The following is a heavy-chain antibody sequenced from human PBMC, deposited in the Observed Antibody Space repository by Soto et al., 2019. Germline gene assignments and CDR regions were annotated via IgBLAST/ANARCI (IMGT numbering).Heavy chain of an antibody. V-gene: IGHV4-39*01. D-gene: IGHD1-7*01. CDR3: ARHSEGGTWNWGNYFDY. CDR2: IFYRGST. J-gene: IGHJ4*02. Sequence: SETLSLTCIVSGGSISSQSYYWGWIRQPPGKGLEYIGSIFYRGSTYYNTSLKSRVTLDVDTSKNQFSLRLSSVTATDTAVYFCARHSEGGTWNWGNYFDYWGQGALVTVSS. CDR1: GGSISSQSYY.